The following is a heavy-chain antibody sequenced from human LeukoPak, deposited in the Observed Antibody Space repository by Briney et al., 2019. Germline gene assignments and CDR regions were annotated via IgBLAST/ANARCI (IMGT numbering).Heavy chain of an antibody. CDR2: IKQDGSEK. CDR3: ARGNGYDTYYYYYYYMDV. D-gene: IGHD5-12*01. V-gene: IGHV3-7*01. J-gene: IGHJ6*03. CDR1: GFTFSSYW. Sequence: PGGSLRLSCAASGFTFSSYWMSWVRQAPGKGLKWVANIKQDGSEKYYVDSVKGRFTISRDNAKNSLYLQMNSLRAEDTAVYYCARGNGYDTYYYYYYYMDVWGKGTTVTVSS.